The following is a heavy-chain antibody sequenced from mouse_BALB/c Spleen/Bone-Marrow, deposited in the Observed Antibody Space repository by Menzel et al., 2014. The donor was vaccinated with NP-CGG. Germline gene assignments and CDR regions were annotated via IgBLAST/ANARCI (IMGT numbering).Heavy chain of an antibody. CDR1: GYTFTSYW. CDR3: ARFDGYDVGFAY. J-gene: IGHJ3*01. V-gene: IGHV1S5*01. CDR2: IYPGSGTA. Sequence: VQLQQPGSELVRPGASVKLSCKASGYTFTSYWMHWVKQRPGQGLEWIGNIYPGSGTAKYDEKFKNKATLTVDTSSSTAYMQLSSLTSEDSAVYYCARFDGYDVGFAYWGQGTLVTVS. D-gene: IGHD2-2*01.